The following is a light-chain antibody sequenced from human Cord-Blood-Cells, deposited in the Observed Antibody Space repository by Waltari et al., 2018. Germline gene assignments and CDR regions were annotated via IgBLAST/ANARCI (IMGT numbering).Light chain of an antibody. Sequence: EIVLPQSPGTLSLSPGERATLSCRASQSVSSSSLAWYQQKPGQAPRLLIYGASSRATGIPDRFSGSGSGTDFTLTISRLEPEDFAVYYCQQYGSSPPLTFGGGTKVEIK. V-gene: IGKV3-20*01. CDR2: GAS. CDR3: QQYGSSPPLT. CDR1: QSVSSSS. J-gene: IGKJ4*01.